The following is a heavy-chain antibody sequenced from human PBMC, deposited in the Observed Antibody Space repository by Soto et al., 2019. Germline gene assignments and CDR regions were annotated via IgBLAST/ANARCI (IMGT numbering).Heavy chain of an antibody. Sequence: GGSLRLSCAASGFTFSSYSMNWVRQAPGKGLEWVSSISSSSSYIYYADSVKGRFTISRDNAKNSLYLQMNSLRPEDTAVYYCARASPPSVLEWLLSYYFDYWGQGTLVTVSS. CDR1: GFTFSSYS. J-gene: IGHJ4*02. V-gene: IGHV3-21*01. D-gene: IGHD3-3*01. CDR3: ARASPPSVLEWLLSYYFDY. CDR2: ISSSSSYI.